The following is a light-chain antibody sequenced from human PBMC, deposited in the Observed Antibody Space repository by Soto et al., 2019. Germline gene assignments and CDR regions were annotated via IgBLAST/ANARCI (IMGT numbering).Light chain of an antibody. CDR3: GTWDSSLSALV. Sequence: QSVLTQPPSVSAAPGQKVTISCSGSSSNIGNNYVSWYQQLPGTAPKLLIYDNNKRPSGIPDRFSGSKSGTSAALGINGLQTVDEADYYCGTWDSSLSALVLGGGTKLTVL. V-gene: IGLV1-51*01. J-gene: IGLJ2*01. CDR1: SSNIGNNY. CDR2: DNN.